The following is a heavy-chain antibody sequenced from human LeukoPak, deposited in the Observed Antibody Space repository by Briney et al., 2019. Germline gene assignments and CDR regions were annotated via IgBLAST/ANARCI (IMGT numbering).Heavy chain of an antibody. D-gene: IGHD3-22*01. CDR1: GFTFSSYA. V-gene: IGHV3-23*01. Sequence: GRSLRLSCAVSGFTFSSYAMNGVGQAPAKGRDWVSISGSVTNTYYADTVKGRFTISRDKSKNTLYLQMNGLRAEDTAVYYCAREGYDSSGYYVPGFMDVWGKGTTVTVSS. CDR3: AREGYDSSGYYVPGFMDV. J-gene: IGHJ6*03. CDR2: SGSVTNT.